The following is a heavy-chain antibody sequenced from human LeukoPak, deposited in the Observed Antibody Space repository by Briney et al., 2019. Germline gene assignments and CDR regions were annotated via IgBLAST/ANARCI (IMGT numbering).Heavy chain of an antibody. J-gene: IGHJ4*02. D-gene: IGHD1-26*01. CDR1: GFTFSSYG. V-gene: IGHV3-30*02. Sequence: GGSLRLSCAASGFTFSSYGMHWVRQAPGKGLEWVAFIRYDGSNKYYADSVKGRFTISRDNSKNTLYLQMNSLRAEDTAVYYCAKDHARWEPHGTFDYRGQGTLVTVSS. CDR2: IRYDGSNK. CDR3: AKDHARWEPHGTFDY.